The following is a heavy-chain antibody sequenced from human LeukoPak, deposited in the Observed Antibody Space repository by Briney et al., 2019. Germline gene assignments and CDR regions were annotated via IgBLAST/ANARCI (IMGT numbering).Heavy chain of an antibody. CDR2: IYSGGTT. V-gene: IGHV3-53*01. CDR1: GFTVSSHS. Sequence: GGSLRLSCAASGFTVSSHSMSWVRQAPGKGLEWVSVIYSGGTTYYADSVKGRFTISRDNSKNTLFLQMNSLRAEDTAVYYCARVESNTGLLDYWGQGTLVTVSS. J-gene: IGHJ4*02. D-gene: IGHD1-14*01. CDR3: ARVESNTGLLDY.